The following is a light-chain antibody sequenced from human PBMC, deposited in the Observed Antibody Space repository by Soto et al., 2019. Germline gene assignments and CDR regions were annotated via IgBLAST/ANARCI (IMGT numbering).Light chain of an antibody. Sequence: QSVLTQPPSVSAAPGQKVTITCSGSGSNIGNNYVSWYQQFPGTAPKLLSYDNDKRPSGIPDRFSGSKSGTSATLGITGLQTGDEADYYCGTWDSSLSAVVFGGGTQLTVL. J-gene: IGLJ2*01. CDR1: GSNIGNNY. CDR3: GTWDSSLSAVV. CDR2: DND. V-gene: IGLV1-51*01.